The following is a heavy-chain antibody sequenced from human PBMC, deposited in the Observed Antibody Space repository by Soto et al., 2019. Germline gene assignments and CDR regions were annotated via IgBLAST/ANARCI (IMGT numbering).Heavy chain of an antibody. J-gene: IGHJ5*02. V-gene: IGHV4-30-2*01. CDR3: VRDHCGGDCYLNWFDP. D-gene: IGHD2-21*02. CDR2: IYYSGST. Sequence: PSETLSLTCAVSGGSISSGGYSWSWIRQPPGKGLEWIGYIYYSGSTYYNPSLKSRVTISVDRSKNQFSLKLSSVTAADTAVYYCVRDHCGGDCYLNWFDPWGQGTLVTVSS. CDR1: GGSISSGGYS.